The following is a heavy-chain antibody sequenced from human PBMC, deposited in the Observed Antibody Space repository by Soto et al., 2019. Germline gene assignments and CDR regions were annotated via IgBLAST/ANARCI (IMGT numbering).Heavy chain of an antibody. J-gene: IGHJ4*02. V-gene: IGHV3-33*01. CDR1: GFTFSSHA. Sequence: PGGSLRLSCASSGFTFSSHAMHWVRQAPGKGLEWVANIWFDGSNKNYADSVKGRFTISRDNSKNTLFLQVNSLRAEDTAIYYCARAAYTSGYYYFDHWGKGTPVTVSS. D-gene: IGHD6-19*01. CDR3: ARAAYTSGYYYFDH. CDR2: IWFDGSNK.